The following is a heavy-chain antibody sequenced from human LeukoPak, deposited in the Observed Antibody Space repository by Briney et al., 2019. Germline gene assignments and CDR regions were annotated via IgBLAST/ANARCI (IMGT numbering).Heavy chain of an antibody. J-gene: IGHJ4*02. CDR3: ARGRGGFHGSENFDY. D-gene: IGHD5-12*01. CDR2: IYPGDSDT. Sequence: KYGESLKISCKVAGYTCSNFWICWVRQMPGKVVEWMGIIYPGDSDTRYSPSFQGQVTTSADKSIRAAYLQWSSLKASDTALYYCARGRGGFHGSENFDYWGQGTLVTVSS. V-gene: IGHV5-51*01. CDR1: GYTCSNFW.